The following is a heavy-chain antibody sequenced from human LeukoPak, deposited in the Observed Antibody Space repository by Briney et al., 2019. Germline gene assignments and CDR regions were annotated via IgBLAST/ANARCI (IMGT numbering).Heavy chain of an antibody. J-gene: IGHJ6*02. CDR2: IDSRCSDI. CDR1: GFAFWDYS. Sequence: PGGSLRLSCAASGFAFWDYSMNWVRQAPGKGLEWVSTIDSRCSDIHYADSVRGRLTISRDNAENSLYLQMDSLRAEDTAVYYCVRDWGGYGLDVWGQGTTVTVSS. CDR3: VRDWGGYGLDV. D-gene: IGHD3-16*01. V-gene: IGHV3-21*01.